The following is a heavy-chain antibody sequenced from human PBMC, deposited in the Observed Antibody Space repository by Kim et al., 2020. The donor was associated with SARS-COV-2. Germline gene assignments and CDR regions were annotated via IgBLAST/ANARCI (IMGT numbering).Heavy chain of an antibody. CDR2: IYYSGST. Sequence: SETLSLTCTVSGGSISSYYWSWIRQPPGKGLEWIGYIYYSGSTNYNPSLKSRVTISVDTSKNQFSLKLSSVTAADTAVYYCARELGSSWYDEYYFDYWGQGTLVTVSS. D-gene: IGHD6-13*01. J-gene: IGHJ4*02. V-gene: IGHV4-59*01. CDR1: GGSISSYY. CDR3: ARELGSSWYDEYYFDY.